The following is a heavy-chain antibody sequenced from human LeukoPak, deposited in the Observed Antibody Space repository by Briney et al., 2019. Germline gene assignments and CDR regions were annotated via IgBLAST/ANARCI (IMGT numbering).Heavy chain of an antibody. CDR1: GFTFSSYA. CDR2: ISYDGSNK. J-gene: IGHJ3*02. CDR3: ARAYATWLYEVNGAFDI. V-gene: IGHV3-30-3*01. D-gene: IGHD2-8*01. Sequence: PGRSLRLSCAASGFTFSSYAMHWVRRAPGKGLEWVAVISYDGSNKYYADSVKGRFTISRDNSKNTLYLQMNSLRAEDTAVYYCARAYATWLYEVNGAFDIWGQGTMVTVSS.